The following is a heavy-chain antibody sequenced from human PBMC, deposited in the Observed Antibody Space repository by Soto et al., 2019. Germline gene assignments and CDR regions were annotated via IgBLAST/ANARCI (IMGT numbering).Heavy chain of an antibody. Sequence: GWHLRLSCVDSGFTFSSYALHWFRQAPLNVMEWVAFILSDGSNKYYSDSVKGRFTISRDNSKNTLYLQMNSLRAEDTAVYYCARDRGYSGYDGVDYWGQGTLVTVSS. D-gene: IGHD5-12*01. CDR3: ARDRGYSGYDGVDY. J-gene: IGHJ4*02. V-gene: IGHV3-30-3*01. CDR1: GFTFSSYA. CDR2: ILSDGSNK.